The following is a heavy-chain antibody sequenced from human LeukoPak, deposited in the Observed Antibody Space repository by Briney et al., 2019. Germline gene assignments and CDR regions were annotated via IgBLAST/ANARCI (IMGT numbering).Heavy chain of an antibody. V-gene: IGHV1-69*01. CDR2: IIPIFGTA. CDR3: ARDRDFWSGAPNLDY. J-gene: IGHJ4*02. Sequence: SVKVSCKASGGTFSSYAISWVRQAPGQGLEWMGGIIPIFGTANYAQKFQGRVTITADESTSTAYMELSSLRSEDTAVYYCARDRDFWSGAPNLDYWGQGTLVTVSS. CDR1: GGTFSSYA. D-gene: IGHD3-3*01.